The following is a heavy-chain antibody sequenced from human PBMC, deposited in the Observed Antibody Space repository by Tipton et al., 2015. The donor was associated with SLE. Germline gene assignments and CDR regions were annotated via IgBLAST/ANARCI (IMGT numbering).Heavy chain of an antibody. CDR2: IYYSGST. Sequence: LRLSCNVSGGSIINNYWAWIRQPPGKGLEWIGYIYYSGSTNYNPSLKSRVTISVDTSKNQFSLKVSSVTAADTAVYYCARGRLGDSQHHFDYWGQGTLVTVSS. J-gene: IGHJ4*02. D-gene: IGHD1-26*01. CDR3: ARGRLGDSQHHFDY. V-gene: IGHV4-59*01. CDR1: GGSIINNY.